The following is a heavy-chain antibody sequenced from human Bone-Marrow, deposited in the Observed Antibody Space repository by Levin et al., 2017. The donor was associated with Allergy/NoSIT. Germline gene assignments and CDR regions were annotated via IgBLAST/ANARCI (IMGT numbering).Heavy chain of an antibody. J-gene: IGHJ4*02. V-gene: IGHV4-4*02. D-gene: IGHD3-9*01. Sequence: SETLSLTCAVSGGSISSSNWWSWVRQPPGKGLEWIGEIYHSGSTNYNPSLKSRVTISVDKSKNQFSLKLSSVTAADTAVYYCARGDYDILTGYLNRFDYWGQGTLVTVSS. CDR3: ARGDYDILTGYLNRFDY. CDR1: GGSISSSNW. CDR2: IYHSGST.